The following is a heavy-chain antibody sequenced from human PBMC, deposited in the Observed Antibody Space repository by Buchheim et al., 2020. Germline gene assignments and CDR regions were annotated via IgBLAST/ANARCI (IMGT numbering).Heavy chain of an antibody. J-gene: IGHJ4*02. V-gene: IGHV3-48*03. CDR3: VRERGVIPDYFDY. CDR1: MSTFSNSE. D-gene: IGHD3-3*01. Sequence: QLVESGGALVQPGGSLRLSCVASMSTFSNSEMNWVRQTPGKGLEWIAYISSAGSKKDYADSVKGRFTISSDSASNPLYLQMNSLRVEDTAVYYCVRERGVIPDYFDYWGQGTL. CDR2: ISSAGSKK.